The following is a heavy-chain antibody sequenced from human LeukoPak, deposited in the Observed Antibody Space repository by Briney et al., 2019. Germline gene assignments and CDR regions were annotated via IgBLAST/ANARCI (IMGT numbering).Heavy chain of an antibody. CDR2: IYSGGIYNDGTT. D-gene: IGHD5-18*01. CDR1: GFTVSSNY. J-gene: IGHJ3*02. CDR3: ARRELLGYSYGLRTFNI. Sequence: PGGSLRLSCAASGFTVSSNYMSWVRQAPGKGLEWVSVIYSGGIYNDGTTNYGDSVKGRFTISRDNSKNTLYLQMNSLRAEDTAVYYCARRELLGYSYGLRTFNIWSQGTTVTVSS. V-gene: IGHV3-66*04.